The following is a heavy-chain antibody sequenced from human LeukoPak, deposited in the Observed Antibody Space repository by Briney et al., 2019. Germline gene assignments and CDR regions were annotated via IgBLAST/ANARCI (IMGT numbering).Heavy chain of an antibody. CDR1: GYYFTSYW. Sequence: GESLKISCKGSGYYFTSYWVAWVRQMPGKGLEWMGNIYPGDSDTRYSPSFQGQVTISADKSISTAYLQWSSLKASDTAKYYCARGRDYPNNWFDPWGQGTLVTVSS. CDR2: IYPGDSDT. CDR3: ARGRDYPNNWFDP. D-gene: IGHD4-11*01. J-gene: IGHJ5*02. V-gene: IGHV5-51*01.